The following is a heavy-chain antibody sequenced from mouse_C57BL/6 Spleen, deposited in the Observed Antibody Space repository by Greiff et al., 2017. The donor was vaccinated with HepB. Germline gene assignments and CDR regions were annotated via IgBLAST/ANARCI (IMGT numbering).Heavy chain of an antibody. J-gene: IGHJ3*01. D-gene: IGHD1-1*01. Sequence: VQLQQSGPELVKPGASVKISCKASGYSFTGYYMNWVKQSPEKSLEWIGEINPSTGGTTYNQKFKAKATLTVDKSSSTAYMQLKSLTSEDSAVYYCARDTTVAEGAWFAYWGQGTLVTVSA. CDR3: ARDTTVAEGAWFAY. V-gene: IGHV1-42*01. CDR1: GYSFTGYY. CDR2: INPSTGGT.